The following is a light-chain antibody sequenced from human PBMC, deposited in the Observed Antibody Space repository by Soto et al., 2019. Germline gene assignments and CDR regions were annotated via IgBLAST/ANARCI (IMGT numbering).Light chain of an antibody. J-gene: IGLJ3*02. V-gene: IGLV2-14*02. Sequence: QSALTQPASVSGSPGQSITISCTGASSDVGSHILVSWYQQHPGKAPKLMIYEVRNRPSGISSRFSGSRSGNTASLTISGLQSEDEGDYYCSAYTARSTLVFGGGTKVTVL. CDR1: SSDVGSHIL. CDR3: SAYTARSTLV. CDR2: EVR.